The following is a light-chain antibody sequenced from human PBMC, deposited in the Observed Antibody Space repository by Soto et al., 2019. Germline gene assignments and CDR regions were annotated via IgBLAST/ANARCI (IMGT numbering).Light chain of an antibody. CDR2: AES. CDR3: QQSSNIPYT. V-gene: IGKV1-39*01. Sequence: DIQMTQSPSSLSASVGDRVTITCRASQTISSYLNWYQQSPGKAPKLLIYAESSLQSGVPSRFSGSGSGTDFTLTISSLQPEDFATYYCQQSSNIPYTFGQGTKLEIK. J-gene: IGKJ2*01. CDR1: QTISSY.